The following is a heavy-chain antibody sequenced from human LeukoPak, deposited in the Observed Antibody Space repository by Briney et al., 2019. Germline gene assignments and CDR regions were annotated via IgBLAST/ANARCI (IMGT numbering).Heavy chain of an antibody. Sequence: SQTLSLTCTVSGGSISSGSYYWSWIRQPAGKGLEWIGRIYTSGSTNYNPSLKSRVTISVDTSKNQFSLKLSSVTAADTAVYYCARDRSGYSSDWGQGTLVTVSS. D-gene: IGHD6-19*01. J-gene: IGHJ4*02. V-gene: IGHV4-61*02. CDR3: ARDRSGYSSD. CDR1: GGSISSGSYY. CDR2: IYTSGST.